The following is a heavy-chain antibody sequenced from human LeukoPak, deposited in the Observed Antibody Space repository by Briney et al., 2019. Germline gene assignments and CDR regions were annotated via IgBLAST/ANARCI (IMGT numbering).Heavy chain of an antibody. Sequence: SETLSLTCTVSGGSISSYYWSWIRQPPGKGLEWIGYIYYSGSTNYNPSLKSRVTISVDTSKNQFSLKLSSVTAADTAVYYCASFNYDFWTHWGQGTLVTVSP. J-gene: IGHJ4*02. D-gene: IGHD3-3*01. CDR2: IYYSGST. CDR3: ASFNYDFWTH. CDR1: GGSISSYY. V-gene: IGHV4-59*01.